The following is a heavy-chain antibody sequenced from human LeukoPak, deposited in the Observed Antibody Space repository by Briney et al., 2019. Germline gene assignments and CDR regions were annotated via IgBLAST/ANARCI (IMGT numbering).Heavy chain of an antibody. CDR1: GFPFSSYA. Sequence: GGSLRLSCAATGFSGFPFSSYAMNWARQAPGTGLEWVSSIYGSGVGTNYADSVKGRFTISRDNSKNTLYLQMNSLGAADTAVYYCAKSTLGTPTADSFDCWGQGALVTVSS. CDR3: AKSTLGTPTADSFDC. D-gene: IGHD1-1*01. V-gene: IGHV3-23*01. CDR2: IYGSGVGT. J-gene: IGHJ4*02.